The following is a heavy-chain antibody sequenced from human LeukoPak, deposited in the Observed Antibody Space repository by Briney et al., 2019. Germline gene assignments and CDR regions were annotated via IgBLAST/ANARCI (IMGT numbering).Heavy chain of an antibody. J-gene: IGHJ6*03. CDR3: ARRWNYGRNYYIDV. Sequence: SETLSLTCAVYGGSFSNYYWSWIRQPPGKGLEWIGEINDSGRINYNPSLLSRVTVSVDTSKSQFSLRLTSVTATDTAVYYCARRWNYGRNYYIDVWGNGATVSVSS. CDR1: GGSFSNYY. D-gene: IGHD1-7*01. CDR2: INDSGRI. V-gene: IGHV4-34*01.